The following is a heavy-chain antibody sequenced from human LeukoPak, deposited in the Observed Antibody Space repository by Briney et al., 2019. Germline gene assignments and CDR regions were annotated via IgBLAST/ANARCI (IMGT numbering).Heavy chain of an antibody. CDR2: TYDSGSS. CDR1: GGSMRNYY. J-gene: IGHJ4*02. V-gene: IGHV4-59*01. D-gene: IGHD2-2*01. CDR3: ARGWASSWYYFDF. Sequence: SETLSLTCAVSGGSMRNYYWSWIRPPPGKGLEWIGYTYDSGSSSYNPSLRSRVSISIDTSKNQFSLNLSSVTAADTAVYYCARGWASSWYYFDFWGQGTLVTVSS.